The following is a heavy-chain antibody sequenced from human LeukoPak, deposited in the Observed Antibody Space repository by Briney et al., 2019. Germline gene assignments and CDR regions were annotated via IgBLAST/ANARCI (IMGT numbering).Heavy chain of an antibody. CDR2: IYYSGST. CDR1: RGSISSYY. Sequence: PSGTLSLTCTVSRGSISSYYWSWIRQPPGKELEWIGYIYYSGSTNYNPSLKSRVTISVDASKNQFSLKLRSVSAGDTAVYYCARAGQIGYYYYYMAVWGKGTTVTVSS. V-gene: IGHV4-59*01. D-gene: IGHD3-22*01. CDR3: ARAGQIGYYYYYMAV. J-gene: IGHJ6*03.